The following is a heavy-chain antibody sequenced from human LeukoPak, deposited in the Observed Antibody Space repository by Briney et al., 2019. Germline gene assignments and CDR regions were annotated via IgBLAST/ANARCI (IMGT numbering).Heavy chain of an antibody. CDR1: GYSISSGYY. V-gene: IGHV4-38-2*02. CDR3: ARVMAGNYFDY. CDR2: IYHSGST. Sequence: SETLSLTCTVSGYSISSGYYWGWIRQPPGKGLEWIGSIYHSGSTYYNPSLKSRVTISVDRSKNQFSLKLSSVTAADTAVYYCARVMAGNYFDYWGQGTLVTVSS. J-gene: IGHJ4*02. D-gene: IGHD6-19*01.